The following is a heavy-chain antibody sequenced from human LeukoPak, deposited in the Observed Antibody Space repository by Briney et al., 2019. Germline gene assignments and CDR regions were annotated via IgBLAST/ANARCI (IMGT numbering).Heavy chain of an antibody. Sequence: GGSLRLSCAASGFTFSDYYMSWIRQAPGKGLEWVSYISSSGSTIYYADSVKGRFTISRDNAKNSLYLQMNSLRAEDTAVYYCARSGYEFFDSYYYYMDVWGKGTTVTISS. V-gene: IGHV3-11*01. CDR1: GFTFSDYY. CDR3: ARSGYEFFDSYYYYMDV. CDR2: ISSSGSTI. D-gene: IGHD6-25*01. J-gene: IGHJ6*03.